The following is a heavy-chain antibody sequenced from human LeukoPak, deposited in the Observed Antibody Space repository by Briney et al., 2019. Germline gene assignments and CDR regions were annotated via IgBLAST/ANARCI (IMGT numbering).Heavy chain of an antibody. D-gene: IGHD2-2*01. J-gene: IGHJ6*02. Sequence: GESLKISCKGSGYSFTIYWIGWVRQMPGKGLEWTGIVYPGDSDTRYSPSFQGQVTISADKSISTAYLQWSSLKASDTAMYYCARHHCSSTSCYSFGGNYYGMDAWGQGTTVTVSS. CDR1: GYSFTIYW. CDR3: ARHHCSSTSCYSFGGNYYGMDA. CDR2: VYPGDSDT. V-gene: IGHV5-51*01.